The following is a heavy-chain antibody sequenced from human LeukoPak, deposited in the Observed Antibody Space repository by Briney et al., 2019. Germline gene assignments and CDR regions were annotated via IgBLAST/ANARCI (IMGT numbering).Heavy chain of an antibody. D-gene: IGHD6-13*01. V-gene: IGHV3-53*01. CDR1: GFTVSSNY. Sequence: GGSLRLSCAASGFTVSSNYMSWVRQAPGKGLEWVSVIYSGGSTYYADSVKGRFTISRDNSKSTLYLQMNSLRAEDTAVYYCARASSWYPWFDYWGQGTLVTVSS. CDR2: IYSGGST. CDR3: ARASSWYPWFDY. J-gene: IGHJ4*02.